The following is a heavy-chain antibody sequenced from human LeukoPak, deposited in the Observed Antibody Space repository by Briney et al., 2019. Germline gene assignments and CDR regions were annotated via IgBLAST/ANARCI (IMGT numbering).Heavy chain of an antibody. CDR2: ISSSSSYI. J-gene: IGHJ5*02. CDR3: ARADSSGTFDP. D-gene: IGHD3-22*01. Sequence: GGSLRLSCAASGFTFSSYAMSWVRQAPGKGLEWVSSISSSSSYIYYADSVEGRFTISRDNAKNSLYLQMNSLRAEDTAVYYCARADSSGTFDPWGQGTLVTVSS. V-gene: IGHV3-21*01. CDR1: GFTFSSYA.